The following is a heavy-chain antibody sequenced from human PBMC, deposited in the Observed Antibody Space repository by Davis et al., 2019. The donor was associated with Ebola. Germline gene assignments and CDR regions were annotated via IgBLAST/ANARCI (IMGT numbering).Heavy chain of an antibody. CDR3: ARDPSSYDSAGWGF. CDR1: GFTISSRY. J-gene: IGHJ4*02. CDR2: LYSAGAS. D-gene: IGHD3-22*01. V-gene: IGHV3-53*01. Sequence: PGGSLRLSCAASGFTISSRYMSWVRRAPGEGLEWVSSLYSAGASYYADFVKGRFTVTRDASKNTLYLQMNSLRAEDTAVYYCARDPSSYDSAGWGFWGQGTLVTVSS.